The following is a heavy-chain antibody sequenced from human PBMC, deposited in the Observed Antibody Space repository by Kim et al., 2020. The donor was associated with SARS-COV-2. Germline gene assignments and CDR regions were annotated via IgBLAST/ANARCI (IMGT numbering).Heavy chain of an antibody. J-gene: IGHJ4*02. D-gene: IGHD6-19*01. CDR3: ARVLAVAGWVY. Sequence: WGSLRLSCAASGFTFSSYWMHWVRQAPGKGLEWVSLIYSDGSGTRYADSVKGRFTISRDNAKSTVYLQMNSLRAEDTAVYYCARVLAVAGWVYWGQGTLVTVSS. V-gene: IGHV3-74*01. CDR1: GFTFSSYW. CDR2: IYSDGSGT.